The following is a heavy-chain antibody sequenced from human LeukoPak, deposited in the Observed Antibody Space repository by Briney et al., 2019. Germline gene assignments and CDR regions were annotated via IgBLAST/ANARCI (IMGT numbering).Heavy chain of an antibody. CDR3: AKDMRGRAGTDVFDI. CDR1: GFTFSSYA. V-gene: IGHV3-23*01. CDR2: ISGSGGST. Sequence: GGSLRLSCAASGFTFSSYAMSWVRQAPGKGLEWVSCISGSGGSTYYADSVKGRFTISRDNSKNSKNTLYLQMNGLRAEDTAVYYCAKDMRGRAGTDVFDIWGQGTMVTVSS. J-gene: IGHJ3*02. D-gene: IGHD6-19*01.